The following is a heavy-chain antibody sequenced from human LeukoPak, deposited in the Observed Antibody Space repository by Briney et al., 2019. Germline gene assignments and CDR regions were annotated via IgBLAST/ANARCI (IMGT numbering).Heavy chain of an antibody. CDR3: ARDRGEQQLPDYYYYGMDV. V-gene: IGHV3-48*01. CDR1: EFTFSSYS. D-gene: IGHD6-13*01. Sequence: TGGSLRLSCAASEFTFSSYSMNWVRQAPGRGLEWVSYITNSGNSKSYADSVKGRFTISRDNTKNSLYLQMNSLRAEDTAVYYCARDRGEQQLPDYYYYGMDVWGQGTTVTVSS. CDR2: ITNSGNSK. J-gene: IGHJ6*02.